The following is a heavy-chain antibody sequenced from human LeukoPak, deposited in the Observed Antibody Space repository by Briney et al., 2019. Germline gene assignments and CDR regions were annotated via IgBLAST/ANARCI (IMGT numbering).Heavy chain of an antibody. D-gene: IGHD1-1*01. CDR2: INHEGGGI. CDR1: GFTFSESW. Sequence: GGSLRLSCAAPGFTFSESWMSWVRQVPGQGLEWVAHINHEGGGIQYVDSVKGRFTISRDNAKGSVHPQMNSLRAEDTAIYHCATYINWVAGDVWGQGTTVIVSS. CDR3: ATYINWVAGDV. V-gene: IGHV3-7*01. J-gene: IGHJ6*02.